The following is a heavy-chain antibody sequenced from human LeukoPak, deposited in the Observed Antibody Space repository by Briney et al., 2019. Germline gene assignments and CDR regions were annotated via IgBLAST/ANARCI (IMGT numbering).Heavy chain of an antibody. CDR2: VYSDGNT. CDR1: GFTVSSNY. J-gene: IGHJ4*02. V-gene: IGHV3-66*04. Sequence: GGSLRLSCAASGFTVSSNYMTWIRQAPGKGLEWISVVYSDGNTYYAASVKGRFTIFRDNSKNTLFLQMNSLRAEDTAVYYCTTHVFDYWGQGTLVTVSS. CDR3: TTHVFDY.